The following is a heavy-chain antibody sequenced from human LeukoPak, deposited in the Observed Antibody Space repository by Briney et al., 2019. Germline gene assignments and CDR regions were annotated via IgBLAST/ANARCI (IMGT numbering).Heavy chain of an antibody. V-gene: IGHV3-23*01. CDR2: ISNSGGRT. D-gene: IGHD5-12*01. J-gene: IGHJ4*02. Sequence: PGGSLRLSCAASGFTFSSYWMSWVRQAPEKGLEWVSSISNSGGRTFYTDSVKGRFTISRDNSKITLYLQMNSLRAEDTAVYYCAKSYNGYESKPDYWGQGTLVTVSS. CDR1: GFTFSSYW. CDR3: AKSYNGYESKPDY.